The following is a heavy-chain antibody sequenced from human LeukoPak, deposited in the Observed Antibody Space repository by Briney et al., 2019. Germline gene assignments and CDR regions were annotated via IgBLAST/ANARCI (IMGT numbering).Heavy chain of an antibody. D-gene: IGHD3-22*01. CDR2: IKQDESEK. V-gene: IGHV3-7*05. Sequence: GGSLRLSCAASGFTFSSYWMSWVRQAPGRGLEWVANIKQDESEKYYVDSVKGRFTISRDNAKKSLYLQMNSLRAEDTAMYYCARTTNYDSSRYHYYFDCWGQGTLVTVSS. CDR1: GFTFSSYW. CDR3: ARTTNYDSSRYHYYFDC. J-gene: IGHJ4*02.